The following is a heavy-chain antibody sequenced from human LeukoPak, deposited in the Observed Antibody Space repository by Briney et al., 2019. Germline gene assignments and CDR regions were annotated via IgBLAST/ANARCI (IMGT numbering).Heavy chain of an antibody. Sequence: ASVKVSCKASGYTFTSYDINWVRQATGQGLEWMGWMNPNSGNTGYAQKFQGRVTITRNTSISTAYMELSSLRSEDTAVYYCARGHCSSSWYSWFDPWGQGTLVTVSS. CDR2: MNPNSGNT. CDR3: ARGHCSSSWYSWFDP. J-gene: IGHJ5*02. V-gene: IGHV1-8*03. CDR1: GYTFTSYD. D-gene: IGHD6-13*01.